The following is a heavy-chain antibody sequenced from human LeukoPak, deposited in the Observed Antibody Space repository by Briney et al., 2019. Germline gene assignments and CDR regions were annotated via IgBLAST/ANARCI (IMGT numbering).Heavy chain of an antibody. CDR2: IKQDGSEK. Sequence: GGSLRLSCTASGFTFSSYEMNWVRQAPGKGLEWVANIKQDGSEKYYVDSVKGRFTISRDNAKNSLYLQMNSLRAEDTAVYYCARVGGYSYGYVFDYWGQGTLVTVSS. J-gene: IGHJ4*02. CDR1: GFTFSSYE. CDR3: ARVGGYSYGYVFDY. V-gene: IGHV3-7*01. D-gene: IGHD5-18*01.